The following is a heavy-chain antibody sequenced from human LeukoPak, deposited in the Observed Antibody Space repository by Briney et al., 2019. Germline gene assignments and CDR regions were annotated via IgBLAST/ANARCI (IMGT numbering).Heavy chain of an antibody. Sequence: PSETLSLTCTVSGGSISSYYWSWIRQPPGKGLEWIGYIYYSGSTNYNPSLKSRVTISVDTSKNQFSLKLGSVTAADTAVYYCARAVIKMATPFDYWGQGTLVTVSS. CDR3: ARAVIKMATPFDY. CDR1: GGSISSYY. J-gene: IGHJ4*02. D-gene: IGHD5-24*01. V-gene: IGHV4-59*01. CDR2: IYYSGST.